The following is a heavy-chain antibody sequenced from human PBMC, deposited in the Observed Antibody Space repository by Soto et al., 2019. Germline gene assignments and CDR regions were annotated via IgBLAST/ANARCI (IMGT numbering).Heavy chain of an antibody. V-gene: IGHV1-18*01. CDR2: ISAYNGNT. Sequence: QVQLVQSGAEVKKPGASVKVSCKASGYTFTSYGISWVRQAPGQGLEWMGWISAYNGNTNYAQKLQGRVTMTTDTSTSTAYMELRSLRSDDTAVYYCARDPGVVVPAARGRGGMDVWGQGTTVTVSS. CDR1: GYTFTSYG. CDR3: ARDPGVVVPAARGRGGMDV. J-gene: IGHJ6*02. D-gene: IGHD2-2*01.